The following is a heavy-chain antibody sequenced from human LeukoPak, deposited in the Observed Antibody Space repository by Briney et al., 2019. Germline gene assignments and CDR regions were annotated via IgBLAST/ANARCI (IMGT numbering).Heavy chain of an antibody. CDR2: ITTDGTTT. D-gene: IGHD2/OR15-2a*01. CDR3: AREADPRLYASPSPDY. J-gene: IGHJ4*01. CDR1: GFAFSNFW. Sequence: GGSLSLSCAASGFAFSNFWKHWGRQAQGPGLVLVSRITTDGTTTVYADSVKGRFTIPRDNAKNTLYLRMQSLRAEDTAVYFCAREADPRLYASPSPDYWCQGTPVTVSS. V-gene: IGHV3-74*01.